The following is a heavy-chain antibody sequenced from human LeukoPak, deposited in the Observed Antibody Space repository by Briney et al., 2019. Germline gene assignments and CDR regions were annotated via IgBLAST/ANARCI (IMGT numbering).Heavy chain of an antibody. CDR2: IYSGGST. CDR1: GFTVSSNY. V-gene: IGHV3-53*01. J-gene: IGHJ2*01. D-gene: IGHD3-22*01. CDR3: ARDLQANYYDSSGYHSTAGWYFDR. Sequence: GGSLRLSCAASGFTVSSNYMSWVRQAPGKGLEWVSVIYSGGSTYYADSVKGRFTISRDNSKNTLYLQMNSLRAEDTAVYYCARDLQANYYDSSGYHSTAGWYFDRWGRGTLVTVSS.